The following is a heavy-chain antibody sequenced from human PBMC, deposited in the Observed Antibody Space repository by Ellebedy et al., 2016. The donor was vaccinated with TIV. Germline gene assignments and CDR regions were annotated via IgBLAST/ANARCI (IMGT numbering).Heavy chain of an antibody. CDR3: ATDRGEWGLLSFYDS. V-gene: IGHV3-21*01. D-gene: IGHD2/OR15-2a*01. CDR2: ISSALLHI. Sequence: PGGSLRLSCVASGFIFSSYRMHWLRQAPGKGLEWVSSISSALLHIDYTDSVKGPFTISRDNSKNSLSLQMDNLRADATAVYYCATDRGEWGLLSFYDSWGQGTRVAVST. CDR1: GFIFSSYR. J-gene: IGHJ5*01.